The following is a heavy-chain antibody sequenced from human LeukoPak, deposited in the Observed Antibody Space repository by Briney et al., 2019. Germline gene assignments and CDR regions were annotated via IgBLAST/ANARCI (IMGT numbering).Heavy chain of an antibody. CDR2: INPNSGGT. Sequence: ASVKVSCKASGYTFTGYYMHWVRQAPGQGREWMGWINPNSGGTNYAQQFQGRVTMTSDTSIRTAYMELSRLRPDGTAVDYCARDLSSGYYSIFLYWCQGTLVTVSS. CDR1: GYTFTGYY. V-gene: IGHV1-2*02. CDR3: ARDLSSGYYSIFLY. D-gene: IGHD4-11*01. J-gene: IGHJ4*02.